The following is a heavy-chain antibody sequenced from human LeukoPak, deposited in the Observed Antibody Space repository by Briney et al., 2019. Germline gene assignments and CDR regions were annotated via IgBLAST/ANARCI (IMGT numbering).Heavy chain of an antibody. CDR2: MSGSGGSK. D-gene: IGHD3-16*01. CDR3: AKDREYSYVYDAFDI. Sequence: PGGSLRLSCAASGFTFSSYAMSWVRQAPGKGLEWVSGMSGSGGSKYYADSVKGRFTISRDNSRNTLYLQMNTLRAEDTAVYYCAKDREYSYVYDAFDIWGQGTLVTVSS. J-gene: IGHJ3*02. V-gene: IGHV3-23*01. CDR1: GFTFSSYA.